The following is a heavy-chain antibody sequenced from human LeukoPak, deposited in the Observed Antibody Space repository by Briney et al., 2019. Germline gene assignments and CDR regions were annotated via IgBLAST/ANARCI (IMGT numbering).Heavy chain of an antibody. CDR2: IYPGDYDT. CDR1: GYSLTSYL. CDR3: ARRIVGSPTSDYHYYYMDV. Sequence: EALKISRKSSGYSLTSYLIGLVPQIPGKGLELMRIIYPGDYDTRYSPSFQGQVTISANKPISTHYLQWSSLKASDNAMYYCARRIVGSPTSDYHYYYMDVWVKGTTVRVSS. J-gene: IGHJ6*03. D-gene: IGHD1-26*01. V-gene: IGHV5-51*04.